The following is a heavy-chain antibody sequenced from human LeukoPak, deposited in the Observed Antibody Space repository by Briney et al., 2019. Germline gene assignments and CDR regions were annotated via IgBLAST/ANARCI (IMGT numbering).Heavy chain of an antibody. J-gene: IGHJ4*02. V-gene: IGHV3-48*03. CDR2: ISSSGSTI. Sequence: PGGSLRLSCAASGFTFSSYEMNWVRQAPGKGLEWVSYISSSGSTIYYADSVKGRFTISRDNAKNSLYLQMNSLRAEDTAVYYCARDYGGSLPFDYWGQGTLVTVSS. D-gene: IGHD4-23*01. CDR3: ARDYGGSLPFDY. CDR1: GFTFSSYE.